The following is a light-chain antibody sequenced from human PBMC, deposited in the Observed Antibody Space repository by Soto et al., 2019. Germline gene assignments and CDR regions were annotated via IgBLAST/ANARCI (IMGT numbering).Light chain of an antibody. J-gene: IGLJ3*02. V-gene: IGLV2-14*01. CDR2: EVT. CDR1: GNDVGYYNY. CDR3: SSYTTAYTQV. Sequence: QSVLSQPASVSGSPGQSITISCTGTGNDVGYYNYVSWYQQHPGQAPKLMISEVTTRPSGVSDRFSGSKSGNTASLTISRLQAEDEAHYYCSSYTTAYTQVFGGGTKLTVL.